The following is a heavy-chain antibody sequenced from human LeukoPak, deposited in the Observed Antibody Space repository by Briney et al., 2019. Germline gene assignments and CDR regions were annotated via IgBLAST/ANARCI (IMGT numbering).Heavy chain of an antibody. Sequence: PGGSLRLSCAASGFTFSSYSMNWVRQAPGKGLEWVSSISSSSYIYYADSVKGRFTISRDNAKDSLYLQMNSLRAEDTAVYYCARESGSLLPDYWGQGTLVTVS. J-gene: IGHJ4*02. D-gene: IGHD1-26*01. CDR1: GFTFSSYS. CDR3: ARESGSLLPDY. V-gene: IGHV3-21*01. CDR2: ISSSSYI.